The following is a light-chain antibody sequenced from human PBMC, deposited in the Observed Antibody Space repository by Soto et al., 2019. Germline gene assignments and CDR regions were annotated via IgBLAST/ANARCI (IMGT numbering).Light chain of an antibody. Sequence: QAVVTQPPSVSGAPGQRVTISCTGYNSNIGAGYDVHWYQQLPGTAPKLLIYCNSNRPSGVPDRFSASKSGTSASLAITGLQAEDEADYYCQSYDSSLSGWVFGGGTQLTVL. CDR1: NSNIGAGYD. CDR3: QSYDSSLSGWV. V-gene: IGLV1-40*01. J-gene: IGLJ7*01. CDR2: CNS.